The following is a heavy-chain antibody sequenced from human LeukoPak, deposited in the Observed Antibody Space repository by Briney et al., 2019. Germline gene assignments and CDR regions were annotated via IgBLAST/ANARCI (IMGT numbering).Heavy chain of an antibody. J-gene: IGHJ4*02. CDR2: IYHSGST. CDR1: GYSISSGYY. V-gene: IGHV4-38-2*01. CDR3: ARQYRGSYHVDY. Sequence: WETLSLTCAVSGYSISSGYYCGWIRQPPGKGLEWIGSIYHSGSTYYNPSLKSRVTISVDTSKNQFSLKLSSVTAADTAVYYCARQYRGSYHVDYWGQGTLVTVSS. D-gene: IGHD1-26*01.